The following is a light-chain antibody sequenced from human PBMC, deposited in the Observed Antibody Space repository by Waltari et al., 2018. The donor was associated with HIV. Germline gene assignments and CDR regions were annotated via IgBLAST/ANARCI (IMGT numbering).Light chain of an antibody. CDR2: DAS. J-gene: IGKJ2*01. Sequence: DIQMTQSPFSLSASVGDRVTITCQASQDIKHYLNWYQQKPGKAPKLLIFDASNLETGVPSRFSGSGSGTHFSLTISSLWPEDNATYYCQQYDDLEYTFGQGTKLEMK. CDR1: QDIKHY. V-gene: IGKV1-33*01. CDR3: QQYDDLEYT.